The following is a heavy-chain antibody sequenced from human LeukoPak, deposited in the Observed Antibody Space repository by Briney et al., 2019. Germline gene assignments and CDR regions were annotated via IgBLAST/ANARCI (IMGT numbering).Heavy chain of an antibody. CDR3: AGAPHYYFMDV. CDR2: INHSGNT. CDR1: GESFSGYY. Sequence: SETLSLTCAVYGESFSGYYWSWVRQPPGKGLEWIGEINHSGNTNYNPSLKSRVTISVDTPKNQFSLKVTSVTAADTALYYCAGAPHYYFMDVWGKGTTVTVSS. J-gene: IGHJ6*03. V-gene: IGHV4-34*01.